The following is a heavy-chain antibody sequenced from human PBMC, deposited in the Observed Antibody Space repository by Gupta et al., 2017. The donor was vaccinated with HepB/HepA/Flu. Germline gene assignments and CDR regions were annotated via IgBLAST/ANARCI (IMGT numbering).Heavy chain of an antibody. D-gene: IGHD2-15*01. CDR1: GFTFSNAW. CDR2: IKSKTDGGTT. Sequence: EVQLVESGGGLVKPGGSLRLSCAASGFTFSNAWMSWVRQAPGKGLEWVGRIKSKTDGGTTDYAAPVKGRFTISRDDSKNTLYLQMNSLKTEDTAVYYCTTNPIVGVVAATDFDYWGQGTLVTVSS. V-gene: IGHV3-15*01. CDR3: TTNPIVGVVAATDFDY. J-gene: IGHJ4*02.